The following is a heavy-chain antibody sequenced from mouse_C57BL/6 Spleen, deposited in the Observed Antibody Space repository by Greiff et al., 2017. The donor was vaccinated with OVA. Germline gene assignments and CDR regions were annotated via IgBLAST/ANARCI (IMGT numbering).Heavy chain of an antibody. J-gene: IGHJ4*01. Sequence: VQLQQSGAELVKPGASVKLSCKASGYTFTEYTIHWVKQRSGQGLEWIGWIYPGSGSLKYNENFKDKATVTADKSSSTVYMELSRLTSEDSAVYFCARHPYGSPFITAMDYWGQGTSVTVSS. CDR3: ARHPYGSPFITAMDY. CDR1: GYTFTEYT. V-gene: IGHV1-62-2*01. D-gene: IGHD1-1*01. CDR2: IYPGSGSL.